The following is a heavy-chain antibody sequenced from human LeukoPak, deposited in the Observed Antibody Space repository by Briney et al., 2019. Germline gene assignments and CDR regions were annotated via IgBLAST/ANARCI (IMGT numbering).Heavy chain of an antibody. CDR2: ISYDGSNK. CDR1: GFTFSGYS. J-gene: IGHJ5*02. V-gene: IGHV3-30*18. D-gene: IGHD3-10*01. Sequence: PGGSLRLSCAASGFTFSGYSMHWVRQAPGKGLEWVAVISYDGSNKYYADSVKGRFTISRDNSKNTLYLQMNSLRAEDTAVYYCAKWGYYYGSGSYFNWFDPWGQGTLVTVSS. CDR3: AKWGYYYGSGSYFNWFDP.